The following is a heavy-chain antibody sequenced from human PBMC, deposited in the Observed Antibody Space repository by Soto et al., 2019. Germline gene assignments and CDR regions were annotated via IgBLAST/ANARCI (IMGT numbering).Heavy chain of an antibody. Sequence: ASVTVSCKDSVGTFRTFAISWVRQAPGQGPEWMGGIIPVFGTPNYAQKFQGRVTITADESTSTAYMELSSLRSEDTAVYYCARGGSTMVRGPLVYGLDVWGQGTTVTVS. CDR2: IIPVFGTP. V-gene: IGHV1-69*13. D-gene: IGHD3-10*01. CDR3: ARGGSTMVRGPLVYGLDV. J-gene: IGHJ6*02. CDR1: VGTFRTFA.